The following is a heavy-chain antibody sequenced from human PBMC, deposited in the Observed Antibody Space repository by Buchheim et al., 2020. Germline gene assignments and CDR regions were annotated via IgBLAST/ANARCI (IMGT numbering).Heavy chain of an antibody. CDR3: AKYPTSAVCIRAFDY. J-gene: IGHJ4*02. V-gene: IGHV3-23*04. CDR1: GFTFSTYA. D-gene: IGHD1-14*01. CDR2: VWNGGVAT. Sequence: EVQLVESGGGLVQPGGSLRLSCVASGFTFSTYAMHWARQAPGKGLEWVAGVWNGGVATYYSDSVKGRFTISRDNSKITLSLQMNSLRAEDTAIYYCAKYPTSAVCIRAFDYWGQGAL.